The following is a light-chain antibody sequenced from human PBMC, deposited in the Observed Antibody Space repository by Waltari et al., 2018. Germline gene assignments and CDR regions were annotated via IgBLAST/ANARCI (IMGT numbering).Light chain of an antibody. V-gene: IGLV1-47*01. J-gene: IGLJ1*01. Sequence: QSVLTQPPSASGTPGQRVSMSCSGSSSNIGRSSVSWYQQVPGTAPKLLIYRNNQRPSGFLDRFSGSKSGTSASLAISGLRSEDEADYYCAAWDDSLSGRFFGSGTKVTVL. CDR1: SSNIGRSS. CDR3: AAWDDSLSGRF. CDR2: RNN.